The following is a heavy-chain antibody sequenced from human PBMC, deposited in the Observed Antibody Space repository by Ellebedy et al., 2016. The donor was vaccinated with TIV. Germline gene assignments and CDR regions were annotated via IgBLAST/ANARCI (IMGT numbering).Heavy chain of an antibody. D-gene: IGHD3-3*01. V-gene: IGHV3-53*01. Sequence: GESLKISXAASGFTVSSNYMSWVRQAPGKGLEWVSVIYSGGSTYYADSVKGRFTISRDNSKNTLYLQMNSLRAEDTAVYYCARDQYYDLFRDYYGMDVWGQGTTVTVSS. J-gene: IGHJ6*02. CDR2: IYSGGST. CDR3: ARDQYYDLFRDYYGMDV. CDR1: GFTVSSNY.